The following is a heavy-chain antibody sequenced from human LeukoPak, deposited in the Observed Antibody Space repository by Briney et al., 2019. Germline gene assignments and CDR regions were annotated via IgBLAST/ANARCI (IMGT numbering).Heavy chain of an antibody. J-gene: IGHJ4*02. CDR3: ARARITFGGVIVIDY. D-gene: IGHD3-16*02. CDR1: GGSISGYY. CDR2: IYYSGST. Sequence: SETLSLTCTVSGGSISGYYWSWIRQPPGKGLEWIGYIYYSGSTNYNPSLKSRVTISVDTSKNQFPLKLSSVTAADTAVYYCARARITFGGVIVIDYWGQGTLVTVSS. V-gene: IGHV4-59*01.